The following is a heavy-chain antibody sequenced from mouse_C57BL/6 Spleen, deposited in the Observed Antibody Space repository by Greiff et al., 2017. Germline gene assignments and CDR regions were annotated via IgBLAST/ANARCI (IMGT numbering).Heavy chain of an antibody. CDR3: ARDRYYYGSSHWYFDV. D-gene: IGHD1-1*01. CDR1: GYSITSGYY. Sequence: ESGPGLVKPSQSLSLTCSVTGYSITSGYYWNWIRQFPGNKLEWMGYISYDGSNNYNPSLKNRISITRDTSKNQFFLKLNSVTTEDTATYYCARDRYYYGSSHWYFDVWGTGTTVTVSS. CDR2: ISYDGSN. J-gene: IGHJ1*03. V-gene: IGHV3-6*01.